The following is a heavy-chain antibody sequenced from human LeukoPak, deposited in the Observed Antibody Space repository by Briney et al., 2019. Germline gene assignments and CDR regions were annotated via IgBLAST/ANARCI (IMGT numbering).Heavy chain of an antibody. CDR1: GFTFSTYS. Sequence: PGGSLRLSCAASGFTFSTYSMNWVRQAPGKGLEWVSYISSTSSTIYYADSVKGRFTISRDNARNSLYLQMNSLRDEDTAVYYCARPTSGFYKFWGQGTLVTVSS. V-gene: IGHV3-48*02. CDR2: ISSTSSTI. CDR3: ARPTSGFYKF. D-gene: IGHD3-10*01. J-gene: IGHJ4*02.